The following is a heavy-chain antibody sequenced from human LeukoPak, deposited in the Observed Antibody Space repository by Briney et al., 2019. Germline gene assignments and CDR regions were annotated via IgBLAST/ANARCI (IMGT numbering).Heavy chain of an antibody. CDR2: ISAYNGNT. J-gene: IGHJ4*02. D-gene: IGHD3-10*01. Sequence: ASVKVSCKASGYTFTSYGISWVRQAPGQGLEWIGWISAYNGNTNYAQKLQGRVTMTTDTSTSTAYMELRSLRSDDTAIYYCARVHRRGFGEIFIDYWGQGTLVTVSS. V-gene: IGHV1-18*01. CDR3: ARVHRRGFGEIFIDY. CDR1: GYTFTSYG.